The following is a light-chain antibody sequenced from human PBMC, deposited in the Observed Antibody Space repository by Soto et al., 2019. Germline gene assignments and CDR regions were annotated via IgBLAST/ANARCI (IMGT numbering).Light chain of an antibody. CDR2: GGS. CDR1: QSVSSN. CDR3: QQHNNWPPRT. Sequence: DIVLPPSQGTLSLSPGERAPLSCRARQSVSSNHLAWYQQKPGQAPRLLIYGGSSRATGIPVRFSGSGSGTAFTLPISSLQSADFAVYYCQQHNNWPPRTFGQGTKVDIK. V-gene: IGKV3D-15*01. J-gene: IGKJ1*01.